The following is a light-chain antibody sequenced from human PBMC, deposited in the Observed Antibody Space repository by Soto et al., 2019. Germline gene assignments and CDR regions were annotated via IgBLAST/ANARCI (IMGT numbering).Light chain of an antibody. CDR2: GAS. Sequence: ELVLTQSPGTLSLSPGESATVSCRASQTISRNYLVWYQKKRGQAPRLLIYGASTRATGIPDRFTGSGSGTTLTLTITRVEPEDFAVNYCKQYGGPVPWTFGQGTKVK. CDR1: QTISRNY. CDR3: KQYGGPVPWT. V-gene: IGKV3-20*01. J-gene: IGKJ1*01.